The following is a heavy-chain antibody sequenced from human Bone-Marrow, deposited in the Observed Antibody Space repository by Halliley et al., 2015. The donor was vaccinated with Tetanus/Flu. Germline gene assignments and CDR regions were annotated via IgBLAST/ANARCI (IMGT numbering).Heavy chain of an antibody. J-gene: IGHJ6*02. CDR2: IYYDGHT. V-gene: IGHV4-59*01. Sequence: IGYIYYDGHTSYNPPRKSRVAISVATSNNQCSLKMGSVTPADTAVYYCVRERGVFYFYGMDVWGQGTTVTVSS. D-gene: IGHD3-10*01. CDR3: VRERGVFYFYGMDV.